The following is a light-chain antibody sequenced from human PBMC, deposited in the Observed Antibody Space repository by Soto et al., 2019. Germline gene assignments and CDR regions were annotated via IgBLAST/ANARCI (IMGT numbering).Light chain of an antibody. V-gene: IGKV3-15*01. CDR1: QSVSSK. J-gene: IGKJ4*01. CDR3: HHYNNWPLT. CDR2: GAS. Sequence: EIVMTQSPATLSVSPGERATLSCRAGQSVSSKLAWYQQKPGQAPRLLIYGASTRATGIPARFSGSGSGTDFTLTISSLQSEDFAVYYCHHYNNWPLTFGGGTKVEIK.